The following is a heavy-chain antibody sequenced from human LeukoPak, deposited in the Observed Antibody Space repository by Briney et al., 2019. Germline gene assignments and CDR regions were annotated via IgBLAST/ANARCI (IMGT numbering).Heavy chain of an antibody. CDR3: ARRAADIVATIAWFDP. Sequence: ASVKVSCKASGGTFSSYAISCVRQSPGQGLEWMGRIIPILGIANYAQKFQGRVTITADKSTSTAYMELSSLRSEDTAVCYCARRAADIVATIAWFDPWGQGTLVTVSS. CDR1: GGTFSSYA. V-gene: IGHV1-69*04. J-gene: IGHJ5*02. CDR2: IIPILGIA. D-gene: IGHD5-12*01.